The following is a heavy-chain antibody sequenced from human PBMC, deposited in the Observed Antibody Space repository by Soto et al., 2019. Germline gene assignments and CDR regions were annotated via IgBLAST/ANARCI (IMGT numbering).Heavy chain of an antibody. Sequence: SETLSLTCTVSGGSISSYYWSWIRQPPGKGLEWIGYIYYSGSTYYNPSLKSRVTISVDTSKNQFSLKLSSVTAADTAVYYCARDFALDYWGQGTLVTVSS. CDR1: GGSISSYY. CDR2: IYYSGST. J-gene: IGHJ4*02. V-gene: IGHV4-59*08. D-gene: IGHD3-3*01. CDR3: ARDFALDY.